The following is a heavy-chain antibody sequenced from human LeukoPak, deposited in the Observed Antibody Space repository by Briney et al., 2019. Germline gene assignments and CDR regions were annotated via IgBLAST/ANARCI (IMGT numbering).Heavy chain of an antibody. J-gene: IGHJ4*02. D-gene: IGHD5-12*01. CDR1: GYTLTELS. V-gene: IGHV1-24*01. CDR2: FDPEDGET. CDR3: ATGGWANSGYDLFDY. Sequence: ASVKVSCKVSGYTLTELSMHWVRQAPGKGLEWMGGFDPEDGETIYAQKFQGRVTMTEDTSTDTAYMELSSLRSDDTAVYYCATGGWANSGYDLFDYWGQGTLVTVSS.